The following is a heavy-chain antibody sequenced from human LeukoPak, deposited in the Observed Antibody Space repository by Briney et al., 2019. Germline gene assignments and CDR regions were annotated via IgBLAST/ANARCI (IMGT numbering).Heavy chain of an antibody. CDR1: GFTFSSYS. Sequence: PGGSLRLSCAASGFTFSSYSMNWVRQAPGKGLEWVSYISSSSTIYYADSVKGRFTISRDNSKNTLYLQMNSLRAEDTALYYCAGSQHGTRDFQNWGQGTLVTVSS. CDR2: ISSSSTI. V-gene: IGHV3-48*01. D-gene: IGHD6-13*01. J-gene: IGHJ1*01. CDR3: AGSQHGTRDFQN.